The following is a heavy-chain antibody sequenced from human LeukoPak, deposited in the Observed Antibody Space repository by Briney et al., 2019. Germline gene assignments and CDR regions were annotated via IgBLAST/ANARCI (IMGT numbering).Heavy chain of an antibody. CDR3: ARDRLTSGSYFFYY. J-gene: IGHJ4*02. CDR2: ISGRSSTI. Sequence: GGSLRLSCAASAFSSSDYSMNWVRQAPGKGLEWISYISGRSSTIYYADSVRGRFTISRDNAKNSMYLQMNSLRAEDTAVYYCARDRLTSGSYFFYYCGQGTLVTVSS. CDR1: AFSSSDYS. D-gene: IGHD1-26*01. V-gene: IGHV3-48*01.